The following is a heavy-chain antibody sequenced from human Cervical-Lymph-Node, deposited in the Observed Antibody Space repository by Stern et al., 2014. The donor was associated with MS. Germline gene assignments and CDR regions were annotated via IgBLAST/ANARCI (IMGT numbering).Heavy chain of an antibody. J-gene: IGHJ4*02. D-gene: IGHD6-19*01. CDR1: GYTFTDYW. V-gene: IGHV5-51*01. CDR3: ARPHSPGWSYYFDF. CDR2: IFPGASDA. Sequence: EVQLVESGAEVRKPGKSLTISCNISGYTFTDYWIAWVRQMPGKGLEWMAAIFPGASDARYSAYFQGHVPISVDTSINTAYLQWSDLRASDTAMYYCARPHSPGWSYYFDFWGQGTLVAVSS.